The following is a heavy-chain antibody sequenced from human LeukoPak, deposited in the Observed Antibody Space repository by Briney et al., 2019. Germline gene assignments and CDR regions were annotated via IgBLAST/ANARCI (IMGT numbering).Heavy chain of an antibody. CDR2: IYYSGST. Sequence: SETLSLTCTVSGGSIGSSSYYWGWFRQPPGKGLEWIGSIYYSGSTYYNPSLKSRVTISVDTSKNQFSLKLSSVTAADTAVYYCARLVVVPAGSWFDPWGQGTLVTVSS. CDR1: GGSIGSSSYY. CDR3: ARLVVVPAGSWFDP. D-gene: IGHD3-22*01. J-gene: IGHJ5*02. V-gene: IGHV4-39*01.